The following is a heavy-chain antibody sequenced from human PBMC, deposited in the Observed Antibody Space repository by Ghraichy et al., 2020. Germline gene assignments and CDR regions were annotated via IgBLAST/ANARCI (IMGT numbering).Heavy chain of an antibody. CDR2: IYYSGST. V-gene: IGHV4-39*01. CDR3: ARHEGGLYSPDY. Sequence: SQTLSLTCTVSGGSISSSSYYWGWIRQPPGKGLEWIGSIYYSGSTYYNPSLKSRVTISVDTSKNQFSLKLSSVTAADTAVYYCARHEGGLYSPDYWGQGTLVTVSS. D-gene: IGHD3-16*01. CDR1: GGSISSSSYY. J-gene: IGHJ4*02.